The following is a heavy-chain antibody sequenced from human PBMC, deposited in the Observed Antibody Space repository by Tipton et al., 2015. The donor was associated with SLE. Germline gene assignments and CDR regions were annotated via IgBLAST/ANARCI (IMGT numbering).Heavy chain of an antibody. CDR1: GDSISGGDYY. V-gene: IGHV4-61*02. J-gene: IGHJ5*02. Sequence: TLSLTCTVSGDSISGGDYYWTWIRQPAGKGLEWIGRIYINGPSNYNPSLRSRVTISVDTSKNQFSLKLSSATVADTAVYYCARQKGGWFEDVAWGLGAQVTVSS. D-gene: IGHD6-19*01. CDR2: IYINGPS. CDR3: ARQKGGWFEDVA.